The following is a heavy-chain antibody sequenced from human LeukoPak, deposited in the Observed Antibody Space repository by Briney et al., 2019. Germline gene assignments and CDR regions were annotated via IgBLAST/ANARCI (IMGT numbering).Heavy chain of an antibody. D-gene: IGHD6-13*01. CDR3: AKDKYSPVRSMSEAAYYFDF. CDR1: GYTFTRYD. CDR2: MNTKIGNT. J-gene: IGHJ4*02. Sequence: ASVKVSCKASGYTFTRYDINWVRQATGQGLEWVGWMNTKIGNTGHAQKFQGRVTITRDTSISTVYMELSSLRSEDTAVYLCAKDKYSPVRSMSEAAYYFDFWGPGTLVPVSS. V-gene: IGHV1-8*03.